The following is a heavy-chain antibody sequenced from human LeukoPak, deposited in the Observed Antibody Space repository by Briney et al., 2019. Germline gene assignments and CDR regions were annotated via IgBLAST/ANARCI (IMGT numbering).Heavy chain of an antibody. Sequence: ASVKVSCKASGYTFTGYYMHWVRQAPGQGLEWMGWINPNSGGTNYAQKFQGRVTMTRDTSISTAYMELRSLRSDDTAVYYCARDYYDSSGHDYWGQGTLVTVSS. V-gene: IGHV1-2*02. CDR3: ARDYYDSSGHDY. CDR1: GYTFTGYY. J-gene: IGHJ4*02. D-gene: IGHD3-22*01. CDR2: INPNSGGT.